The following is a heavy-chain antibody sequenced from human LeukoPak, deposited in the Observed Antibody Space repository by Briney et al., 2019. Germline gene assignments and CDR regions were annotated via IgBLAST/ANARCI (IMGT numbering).Heavy chain of an antibody. Sequence: SQTLSLTCALSGGSISSGGYSWSWIRHPPGKGLEWIGYIYHSASTYDNPPHKRRHTISVDRPKNQFSQKLSSVTAADTAVHYCARRRGAFDIWGQGTMVTVSS. CDR3: ARRRGAFDI. CDR2: IYHSAST. J-gene: IGHJ3*02. V-gene: IGHV4-30-2*01. CDR1: GGSISSGGYS.